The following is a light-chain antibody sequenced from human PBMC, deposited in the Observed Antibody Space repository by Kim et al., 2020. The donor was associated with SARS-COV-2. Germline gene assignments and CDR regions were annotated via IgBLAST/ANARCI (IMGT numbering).Light chain of an antibody. CDR1: NIGSQS. CDR2: YDS. CDR3: QVWDSSSDHVV. Sequence: SYELTQPPSVSVAPRKTASITCGGNNIGSQSVHWYQQKPGQAPVLVIYYDSDRPSGIPDRFSGSNSGNTATLTISRVEAGDEADYFCQVWDSSSDHVVFGGGTKLTVL. J-gene: IGLJ2*01. V-gene: IGLV3-21*04.